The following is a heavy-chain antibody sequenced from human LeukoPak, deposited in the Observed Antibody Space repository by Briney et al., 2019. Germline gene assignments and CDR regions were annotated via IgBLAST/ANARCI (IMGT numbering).Heavy chain of an antibody. J-gene: IGHJ4*02. CDR2: IYYSGST. CDR1: GGSISSGGYY. D-gene: IGHD3-3*01. V-gene: IGHV4-31*03. Sequence: PSETLSLTCTVSGGSISSGGYYWSWIRQHPGKGLEWIGYIYYSGSTYYNPSLKSRVTISVDTSKNQFSLKLSSVTAADTAVYYCARETDNYDFWSGYYIGYWGQGTLVTVSS. CDR3: ARETDNYDFWSGYYIGY.